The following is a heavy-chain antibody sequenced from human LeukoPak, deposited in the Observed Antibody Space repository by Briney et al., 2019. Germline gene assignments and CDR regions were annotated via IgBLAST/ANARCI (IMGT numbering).Heavy chain of an antibody. CDR1: GGSFSGCY. V-gene: IGHV4-34*01. CDR3: ARVNDYIWGSPYYFDY. J-gene: IGHJ4*02. Sequence: KASETLSLTCAVYGGSFSGCYWSWIRQPPGKGLEWIGEINHSGSTNYNPSLKSRVTISVDTSKNQFSLKLSSVTAADTAVYYCARVNDYIWGSPYYFDYWGQGTLVTVSS. CDR2: INHSGST. D-gene: IGHD3-16*01.